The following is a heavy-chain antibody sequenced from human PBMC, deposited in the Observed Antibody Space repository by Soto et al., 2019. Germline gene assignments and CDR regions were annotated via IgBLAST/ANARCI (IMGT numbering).Heavy chain of an antibody. V-gene: IGHV4-59*01. CDR3: ARYRREAVAGYTLDK. J-gene: IGHJ4*02. Sequence: PSETLSLTCTVSGGSISSNYWTWIRQPPGKGLEWIGYVYNSGSTNYNPSLKSRVTISEDTSKSQFSLKVNSMTAADTAVYYCARYRREAVAGYTLDKWGQGILVTVSS. D-gene: IGHD6-13*01. CDR2: VYNSGST. CDR1: GGSISSNY.